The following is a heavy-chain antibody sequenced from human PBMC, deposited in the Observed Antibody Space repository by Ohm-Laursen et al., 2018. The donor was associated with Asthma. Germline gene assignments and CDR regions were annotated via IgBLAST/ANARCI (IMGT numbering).Heavy chain of an antibody. Sequence: SSVKVSCKPLGGTLGTSVIGWVRQAPGQGLEWMGGIIPIFGTANYAQKFQGRVTITADESTSTAYMELSSLRSEDTAVYYCASTARVVAAINQYYYYGMDVWGQGTTVTVSS. J-gene: IGHJ6*02. CDR1: GGTLGTSV. D-gene: IGHD2-15*01. CDR3: ASTARVVAAINQYYYYGMDV. CDR2: IIPIFGTA. V-gene: IGHV1-69*01.